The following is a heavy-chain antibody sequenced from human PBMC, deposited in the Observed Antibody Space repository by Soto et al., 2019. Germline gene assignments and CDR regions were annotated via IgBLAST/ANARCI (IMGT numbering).Heavy chain of an antibody. CDR2: IYYSGST. CDR3: AREALELGSMDV. Sequence: SETLSLTCTVSGGSISSGGYYWSWIRRHPGKGLEWIGYIYYSGSTYYNPSLKSRVTISVDTSKNQFSLKLSSVTAADTAVYYCAREALELGSMDVWGQGTTVTVSS. J-gene: IGHJ6*02. D-gene: IGHD1-26*01. V-gene: IGHV4-31*03. CDR1: GGSISSGGYY.